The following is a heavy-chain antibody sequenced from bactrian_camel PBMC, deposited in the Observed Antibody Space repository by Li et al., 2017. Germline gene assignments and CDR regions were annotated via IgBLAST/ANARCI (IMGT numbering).Heavy chain of an antibody. Sequence: HVQLVESGGGSVQAGGSLSLSCAVSGPAHLENCMGWVRQAPGKERERVASIYLNSHRAIYGSSVKGRFTISQDSAKNTAILQMTDLKPEDTAMYYCAADFGPDGDGGYCYTAQMEWYNYWGQGTQVTVS. CDR2: IYLNSHRA. J-gene: IGHJ4*01. CDR3: AADFGPDGDGGYCYTAQMEWYNY. V-gene: IGHV3S68*01. CDR1: GPAHLENC. D-gene: IGHD2*01.